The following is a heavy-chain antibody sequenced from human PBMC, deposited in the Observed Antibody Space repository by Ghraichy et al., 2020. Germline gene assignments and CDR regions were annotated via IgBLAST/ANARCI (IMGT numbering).Heavy chain of an antibody. J-gene: IGHJ4*02. Sequence: SETLSLTCAVYGGSFSGYYWSWIRQPPGKGLEWIREINHSGSTNYNPSLKSRVTISVDTSKNQFSLKLSSVTAADTAVYYCARGRIVGARSFGYWGQGTLVTVSS. CDR2: INHSGST. D-gene: IGHD1-26*01. V-gene: IGHV4-34*01. CDR3: ARGRIVGARSFGY. CDR1: GGSFSGYY.